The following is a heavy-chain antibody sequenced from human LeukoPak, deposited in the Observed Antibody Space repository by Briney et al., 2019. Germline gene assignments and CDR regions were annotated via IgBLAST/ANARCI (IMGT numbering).Heavy chain of an antibody. CDR2: IKQDGSEK. V-gene: IGHV3-7*04. Sequence: GGSLRLSCAASGFTFSNYWMSWVRQAPGKGLEWVANIKQDGSEKYYVDSVKGRFIISRDNAKNSLYLQMNNLRAEDTAVYYCARAPGKRNLDYWGQGTLVTVSS. D-gene: IGHD5-24*01. J-gene: IGHJ4*02. CDR1: GFTFSNYW. CDR3: ARAPGKRNLDY.